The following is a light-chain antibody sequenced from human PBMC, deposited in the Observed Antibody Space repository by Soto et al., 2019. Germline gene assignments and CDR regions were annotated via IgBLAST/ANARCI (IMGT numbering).Light chain of an antibody. Sequence: QSALTQPPSASGSPGQSVTISCTGTSSDVGGYNYVSWYQQHPDKAPKLIIYEVSKRPSGVPDRFSGSKSGNTAPLTVSGLQAEDEADYYCSSYGGYNNVIFGGGPKLTVL. CDR3: SSYGGYNNVI. CDR2: EVS. CDR1: SSDVGGYNY. J-gene: IGLJ2*01. V-gene: IGLV2-8*01.